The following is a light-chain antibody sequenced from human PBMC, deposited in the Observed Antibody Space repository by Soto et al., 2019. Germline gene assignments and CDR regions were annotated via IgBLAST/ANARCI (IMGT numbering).Light chain of an antibody. CDR3: HQYDNAPFT. CDR2: GAS. V-gene: IGKV3-20*01. J-gene: IGKJ3*01. CDR1: QSLSSNY. Sequence: EIVLTQSPGTLSLSPGERATLSCRASQSLSSNYLAWYQQRPGQSPRLLVYGASSRATGIPDRFSGSGFGTDFALTISRLEPEDSAVYYCHQYDNAPFTFGPVTRVGIK.